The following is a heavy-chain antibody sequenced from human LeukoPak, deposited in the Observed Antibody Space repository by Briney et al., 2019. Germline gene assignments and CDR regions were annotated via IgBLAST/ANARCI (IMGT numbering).Heavy chain of an antibody. V-gene: IGHV4-59*12. CDR2: IYYSGST. Sequence: PSETLSLTCTVSGGSISSYYWSWIRQPPGKGLEWIGYIYYSGSTNYNPSLKSRVTISVDTSKNQFSLKLSSVTAADTAVYYCARVPGVVDTAMVTPGAFDIWGQGTMVTVSS. J-gene: IGHJ3*02. D-gene: IGHD5-18*01. CDR1: GGSISSYY. CDR3: ARVPGVVDTAMVTPGAFDI.